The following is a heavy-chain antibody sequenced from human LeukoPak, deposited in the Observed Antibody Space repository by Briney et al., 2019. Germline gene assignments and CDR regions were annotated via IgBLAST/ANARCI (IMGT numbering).Heavy chain of an antibody. CDR1: GGSISSGSYY. V-gene: IGHV4-39*01. Sequence: NPSETLSLTCTVSGGSISSGSYYWGWIRQPPGKGLEWIGSIYYSGSTYYNPSLKSRVTISVDTSKNQFSLKLSSVTAADTAVYYCASPAVAGTLDYWGQGTLVTVSS. D-gene: IGHD6-19*01. J-gene: IGHJ4*02. CDR2: IYYSGST. CDR3: ASPAVAGTLDY.